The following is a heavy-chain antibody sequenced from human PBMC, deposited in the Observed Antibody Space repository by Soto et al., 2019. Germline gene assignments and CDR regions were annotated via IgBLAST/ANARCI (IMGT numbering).Heavy chain of an antibody. Sequence: EVQLVESGGGLVQPGGSLRLSCAASGFTFSPYWMSWVRQAPGKGLEWVAIIKDDGGDEHYLEAVRGRFTISRDNAKKSLYLAMDSLRVDDTAVYYCAGGSGWISDTWGKGTLVTVSS. CDR1: GFTFSPYW. V-gene: IGHV3-7*05. CDR3: AGGSGWISDT. D-gene: IGHD6-19*01. J-gene: IGHJ5*02. CDR2: IKDDGGDE.